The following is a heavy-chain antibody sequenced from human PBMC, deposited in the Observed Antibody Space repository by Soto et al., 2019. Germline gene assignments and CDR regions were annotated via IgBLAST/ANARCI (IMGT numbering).Heavy chain of an antibody. CDR1: GYTFTGYY. V-gene: IGHV1-2*02. Sequence: GASVKVSCKASGYTFTGYYMHWVRQAPGQGLEWMGWINPNSGGTNYAQKFQGRVTMTRDTSISTAYMELSRLRSDDTAVCYCARGTLWYVVVAAGWFDPWGQGTLVTVSS. CDR2: INPNSGGT. CDR3: ARGTLWYVVVAAGWFDP. J-gene: IGHJ5*02. D-gene: IGHD2-15*01.